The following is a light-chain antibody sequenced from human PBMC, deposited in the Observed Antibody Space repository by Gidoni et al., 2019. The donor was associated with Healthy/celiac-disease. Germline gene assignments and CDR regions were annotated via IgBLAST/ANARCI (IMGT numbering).Light chain of an antibody. Sequence: EIVLTQSPATLSLSPGDRATLSCKASQNVSSYLAWYQQKPGQAPRLLIYDASNMATGIPARFSGSGSGTDFTLTISSLEPEDFAVYYCQQRSNGPRTFGQGTRLEIK. CDR2: DAS. J-gene: IGKJ5*01. V-gene: IGKV3-11*01. CDR1: QNVSSY. CDR3: QQRSNGPRT.